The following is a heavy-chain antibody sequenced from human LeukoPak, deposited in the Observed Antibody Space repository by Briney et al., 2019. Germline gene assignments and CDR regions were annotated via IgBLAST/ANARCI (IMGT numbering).Heavy chain of an antibody. CDR3: ARDYNYLDY. J-gene: IGHJ4*02. Sequence: PSETLSLTCTVSGGSISSYYWSWIRQPPGKGLEWIGSIYYTGNTYYNPSLKSRVTMAVDTSKNQFSLKLSSVTAADTAVYYCARDYNYLDYWGQGTLVTVSS. V-gene: IGHV4-59*12. CDR1: GGSISSYY. D-gene: IGHD1-1*01. CDR2: IYYTGNT.